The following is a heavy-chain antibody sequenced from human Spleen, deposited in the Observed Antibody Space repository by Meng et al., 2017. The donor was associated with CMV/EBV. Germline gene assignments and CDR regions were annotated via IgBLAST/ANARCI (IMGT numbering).Heavy chain of an antibody. D-gene: IGHD4-23*01. CDR3: ATETPEYGGYSGELGS. CDR1: GYTFTGNY. CDR2: VNPDTGGT. J-gene: IGHJ5*02. V-gene: IGHV1-2*02. Sequence: ASVKVSCKTSGYTFTGNYIHWVRQAPGQGLEWMGWVNPDTGGTFYAQRFQDRVTMTRDTSISTAYMELSRLKSDDTAVYYCATETPEYGGYSGELGSWGQGTLVTVSS.